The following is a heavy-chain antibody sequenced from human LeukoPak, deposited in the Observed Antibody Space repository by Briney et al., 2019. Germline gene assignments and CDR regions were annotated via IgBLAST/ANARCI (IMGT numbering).Heavy chain of an antibody. Sequence: GGSLRLSCGAAEFDCSDFYMTWIRQAPGKGLEWVSYISSSSSHTNYTDSVKGRFTISRDNAKNSLYLQMNSLRAEDTAVYYCARTNLGSGWRFDYRGQGTLVTVSS. CDR2: ISSSSSHT. V-gene: IGHV3-11*06. J-gene: IGHJ4*02. CDR1: EFDCSDFY. D-gene: IGHD6-19*01. CDR3: ARTNLGSGWRFDY.